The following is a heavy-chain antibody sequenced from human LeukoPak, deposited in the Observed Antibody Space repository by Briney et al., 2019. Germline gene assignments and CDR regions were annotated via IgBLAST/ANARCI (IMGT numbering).Heavy chain of an antibody. CDR2: IYSGDSDT. V-gene: IGHV5-51*01. CDR1: GYSFTTHW. Sequence: GESLKISCKGSGYSFTTHWIGWVRQMPGKGLEWMGIIYSGDSDTRYSPSFQGQVTISADKSISTAYLQWSSLKASDSAMYYCARHPFSSSPPFDYWGQGTLVTVSS. J-gene: IGHJ4*02. D-gene: IGHD6-6*01. CDR3: ARHPFSSSPPFDY.